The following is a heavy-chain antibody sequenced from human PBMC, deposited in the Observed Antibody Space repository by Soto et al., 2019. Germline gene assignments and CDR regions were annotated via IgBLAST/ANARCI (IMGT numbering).Heavy chain of an antibody. Sequence: QVQLQESGPGLVKPSQTLSLTCTVSGGSISSGDYYWSWIRQPPGKGLEWIGYIYYSGSTYHNPSLKSRVTISVDTSKNQFSLKLCSVTAADTAMYYCARALIQLWPHYYYGMDVWGQGTTVTVSS. J-gene: IGHJ6*02. V-gene: IGHV4-30-4*01. D-gene: IGHD5-18*01. CDR2: IYYSGST. CDR3: ARALIQLWPHYYYGMDV. CDR1: GGSISSGDYY.